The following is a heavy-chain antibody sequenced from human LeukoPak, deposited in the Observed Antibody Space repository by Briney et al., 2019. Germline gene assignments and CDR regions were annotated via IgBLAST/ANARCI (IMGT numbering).Heavy chain of an antibody. V-gene: IGHV3-21*01. D-gene: IGHD3-3*01. Sequence: GGSLRLSCAASGFTFSSYSMNWVRQAPGKGLEWVSSITSSSNYAWYADSLKGRFTISRDNAKNSLYLQMNSLRAEDTAVFYCARSLGLFYYNGMDVWGQGTTVTVSS. CDR3: ARSLGLFYYNGMDV. CDR1: GFTFSSYS. J-gene: IGHJ6*02. CDR2: ITSSSNYA.